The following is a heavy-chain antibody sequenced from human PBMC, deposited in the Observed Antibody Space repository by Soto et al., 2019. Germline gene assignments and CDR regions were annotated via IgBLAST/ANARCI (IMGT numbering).Heavy chain of an antibody. CDR2: ISAYNGNT. CDR3: ARDKLIVPVLGRFGDNRADI. D-gene: IGHD3-10*01. Sequence: ASVKVSCKASGYTFTSYGISWVRQAPGQGLEWMGWISAYNGNTNYAQKLQGRVTMTTDTSTSTAYMELRSLRSDDTAVYYCARDKLIVPVLGRFGDNRADIWGKGTMVTVSS. CDR1: GYTFTSYG. J-gene: IGHJ3*02. V-gene: IGHV1-18*01.